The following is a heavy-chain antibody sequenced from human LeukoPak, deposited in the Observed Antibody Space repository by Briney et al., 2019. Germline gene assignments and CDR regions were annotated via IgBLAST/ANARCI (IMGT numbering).Heavy chain of an antibody. J-gene: IGHJ4*02. V-gene: IGHV1-2*02. Sequence: ASVKVSCKASGYTFTSYGISWVRQAPGQGLEWMGWINPNSGGTNYAQKFQGRVTMTRDTSISTAYMELSRLRSDDTAVYYCARGPRGNSPDYWGQGTLVTVSS. CDR1: GYTFTSYG. CDR3: ARGPRGNSPDY. D-gene: IGHD1/OR15-1a*01. CDR2: INPNSGGT.